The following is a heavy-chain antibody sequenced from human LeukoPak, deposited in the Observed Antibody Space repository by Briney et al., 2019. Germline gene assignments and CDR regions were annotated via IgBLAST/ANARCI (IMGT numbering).Heavy chain of an antibody. V-gene: IGHV1-46*03. CDR2: INPSGGST. CDR1: GYTFTNYY. J-gene: IGHJ5*02. CDR3: ARGAPRFLEWLKGFDP. D-gene: IGHD3-3*01. Sequence: GASVKVSCKASGYTFTNYYMHWVRQAPGQGLEWMGVINPSGGSTSYAQKLQGRVTMTRDTSTSTVYMEVSSLRSEDTAVYYCARGAPRFLEWLKGFDPWGQGTLVTVSS.